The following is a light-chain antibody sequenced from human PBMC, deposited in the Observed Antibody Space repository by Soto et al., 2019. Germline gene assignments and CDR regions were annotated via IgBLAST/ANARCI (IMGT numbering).Light chain of an antibody. CDR3: QNYNGAPWT. CDR1: QGISNY. V-gene: IGKV1-27*01. CDR2: AAS. J-gene: IGKJ1*01. Sequence: DIQMTQSPSSLSASVGDRVTITCRARQGISNYLVWYQQKQGKVPKLLIYAASTLQSGVPSRFGGSGSGTDFTLTIRSLEPEDVATYYCQNYNGAPWTFGQGTKVEIK.